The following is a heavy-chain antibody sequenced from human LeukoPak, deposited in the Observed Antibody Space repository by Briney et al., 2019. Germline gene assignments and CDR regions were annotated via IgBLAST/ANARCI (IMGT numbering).Heavy chain of an antibody. CDR3: AKDMGYCSSTSCWYYYYGMDV. CDR1: GFTFDDYA. D-gene: IGHD2-2*01. J-gene: IGHJ6*04. V-gene: IGHV3-43D*04. Sequence: GGSLRLSCAASGFTFDDYAMRWVRQAPGKGLEWVSLISWDGGSTYYADSVKGRFTISRDNSKNSLYLQMNSLRAEDTALYYCAKDMGYCSSTSCWYYYYGMDVWGKGPTVTVSS. CDR2: ISWDGGST.